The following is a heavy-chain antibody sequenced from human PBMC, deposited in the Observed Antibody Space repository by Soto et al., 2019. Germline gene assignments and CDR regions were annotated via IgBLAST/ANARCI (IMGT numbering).Heavy chain of an antibody. CDR1: GFTFSSYA. V-gene: IGHV3-23*01. CDR3: ATTFGVNDYYYYMDV. J-gene: IGHJ6*03. D-gene: IGHD3-3*01. CDR2: ISGSGGST. Sequence: GGSLRLSCAASGFTFSSYAMSWVRQAPGKGLEWVSAISGSGGSTYYADSVKGRFTISRDNSKNTLYLQMNSLRAEDTAVYYCATTFGVNDYYYYMDVWGKGTTVTVSS.